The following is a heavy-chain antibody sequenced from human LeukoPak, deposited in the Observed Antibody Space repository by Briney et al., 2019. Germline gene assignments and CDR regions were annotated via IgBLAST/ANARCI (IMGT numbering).Heavy chain of an antibody. CDR1: GFTFGSYA. CDR3: ARREYNNGYVF. CDR2: IKCDGRTT. Sequence: PGGSLRLSCAASGFTFGSYAMSWVRQAPGKGLEWASAIKCDGRTTYCADSVKGRFTVSRDNSKNTLFLQVNSLRAEDTAVYYCARREYNNGYVFGGPGTLVTASS. D-gene: IGHD5-18*01. V-gene: IGHV3-23*01. J-gene: IGHJ4*02.